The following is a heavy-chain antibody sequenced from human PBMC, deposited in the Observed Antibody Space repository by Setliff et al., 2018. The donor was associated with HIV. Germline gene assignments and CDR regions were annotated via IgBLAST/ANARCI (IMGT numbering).Heavy chain of an antibody. Sequence: SSETLSLTCSVSGASIRGHYWSWIRQSPGKGLEWIGNIYTSGSTNYNPSLKSRVTMSVGTSKNQFSLKLSSVTAADTAVYYCARCYYNFWSGYPLDYMDVWGKGTTVTVSS. CDR3: ARCYYNFWSGYPLDYMDV. CDR2: IYTSGST. J-gene: IGHJ6*03. D-gene: IGHD3-3*01. CDR1: GASIRGHY. V-gene: IGHV4-4*08.